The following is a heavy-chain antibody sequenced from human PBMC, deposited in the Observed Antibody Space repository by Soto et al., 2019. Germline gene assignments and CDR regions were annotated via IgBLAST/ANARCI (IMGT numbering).Heavy chain of an antibody. J-gene: IGHJ5*02. CDR2: IIPIFGTA. V-gene: IGHV1-69*01. D-gene: IGHD6-13*01. CDR3: ARDRSGIAAAGNPWFDP. CDR1: GGTFSSYA. Sequence: QVQLVQSGAEVKKPGSSVKVSCKASGGTFSSYAISWVRQAPGQGLEWMGGIIPIFGTANYAQKFQGRVTITADESTSTADMELSSLRSEDTAVYYCARDRSGIAAAGNPWFDPWGQGTLVTVSS.